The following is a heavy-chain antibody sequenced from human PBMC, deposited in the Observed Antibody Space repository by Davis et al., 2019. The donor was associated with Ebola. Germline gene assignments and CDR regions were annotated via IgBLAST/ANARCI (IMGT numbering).Heavy chain of an antibody. CDR1: GGSISSSSYH. Sequence: MPSETLSLTCTVSGGSISSSSYHWGWIRQPPGKGLEWIGSMYYSGSTYYNPSLKSRVTISVDTSKNQFSLKVSSVTAADTAVYFCARRLVASYHFDKWGQGTLVTVSS. J-gene: IGHJ4*02. CDR2: MYYSGST. V-gene: IGHV4-39*07. CDR3: ARRLVASYHFDK. D-gene: IGHD5-12*01.